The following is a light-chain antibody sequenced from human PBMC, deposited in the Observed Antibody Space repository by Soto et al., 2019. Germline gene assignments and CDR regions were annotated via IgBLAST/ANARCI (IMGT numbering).Light chain of an antibody. CDR2: GAS. CDR1: QSVTSNY. J-gene: IGKJ1*01. V-gene: IGKV3-20*01. Sequence: EIVLTQSPGTLSLSPGERATLSCGASQSVTSNYLAWYQQKPGQAPRLLIFGASIRVKGIPDRFIGSGSGTDFTLTISRLEPEDFAVYYCQHYVTPLTTFGPGTKVDIK. CDR3: QHYVTPLTT.